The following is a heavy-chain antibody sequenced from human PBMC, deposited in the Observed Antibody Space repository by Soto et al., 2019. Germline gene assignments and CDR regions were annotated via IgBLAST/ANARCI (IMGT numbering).Heavy chain of an antibody. D-gene: IGHD3-3*01. J-gene: IGHJ5*02. V-gene: IGHV4-59*02. CDR1: GVSVADYL. CDR2: IYYTGST. CDR3: ARGGGYDFWSGSTQNWFDP. Sequence: XETLGLTSTDSGVSVADYLWNWMRQLPGKGLEWIGYIYYTGSTTYNPSLKSRVTISVDTSKNQFSLRLSSVTAADTALYYCARGGGYDFWSGSTQNWFDPWGQGTLVTVSS.